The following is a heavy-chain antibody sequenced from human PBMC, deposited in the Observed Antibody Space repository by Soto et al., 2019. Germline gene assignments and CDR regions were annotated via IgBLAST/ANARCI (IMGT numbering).Heavy chain of an antibody. V-gene: IGHV3-30-3*01. J-gene: IGHJ3*02. CDR1: GFTFSSYA. D-gene: IGHD6-19*01. CDR3: ASESIESSGCTTGAFDI. CDR2: ISDDGSNK. Sequence: QVQLVESGGGVVQPGRSLRLSCAASGFTFSSYAMHWVRQAPGKGLEWVAVISDDGSNKYYADSVKGRFTISRDNSKNTLYLQMNSLRAEDTAVYYCASESIESSGCTTGAFDIWGQGTMVTVSS.